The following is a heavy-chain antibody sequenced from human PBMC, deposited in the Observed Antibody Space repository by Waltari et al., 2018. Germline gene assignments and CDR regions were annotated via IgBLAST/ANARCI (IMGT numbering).Heavy chain of an antibody. J-gene: IGHJ3*02. V-gene: IGHV6-1*01. CDR2: TDYRSKRYN. CDR3: AREGYDFLSANDAWDS. CDR1: GDSVSSNRAA. Sequence: QVQLPQSGPGLVKPSQTLSITCAIYGDSVSSNRAAWHWIRQSPSRCLEWLGKTDYRSKRYNDYAGPEKSRRTINPDTSKHQFSLQLNSVTPEESAVYYCAREGYDFLSANDAWDSWGQGTIVTVSA. D-gene: IGHD3-3*01.